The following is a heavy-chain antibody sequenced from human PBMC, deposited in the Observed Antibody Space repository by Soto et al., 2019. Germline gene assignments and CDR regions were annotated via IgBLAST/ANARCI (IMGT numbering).Heavy chain of an antibody. Sequence: SQTLSLTCAISGHTVSSDSAAWNWIRQSPSRALEWLGRTYYRSKRYNDYAVSVKSLIIINPDTSRNQFSLHLNSVTPDDTAVYYCARDFRTADSTSWFNWFDPWGQGILVTVSS. D-gene: IGHD2-2*01. CDR2: TYYRSKRYN. V-gene: IGHV6-1*01. CDR1: GHTVSSDSAA. CDR3: ARDFRTADSTSWFNWFDP. J-gene: IGHJ5*02.